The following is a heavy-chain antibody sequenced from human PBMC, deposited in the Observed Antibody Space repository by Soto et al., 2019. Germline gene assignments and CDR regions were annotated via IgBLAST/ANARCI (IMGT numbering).Heavy chain of an antibody. Sequence: QITLTESGPPLVKPTQTLTLTCSFSGFSLSTSGVAVGWIRQPPGKALEWLALIYWDDDKRYSPSLKSRLTITKDTFKNQVSLKMTNMHPLDTATYFCAHTPSAYPLAAFDYWGQGTLVTVSS. J-gene: IGHJ4*02. CDR3: AHTPSAYPLAAFDY. CDR2: IYWDDDK. D-gene: IGHD3-22*01. CDR1: GFSLSTSGVA. V-gene: IGHV2-5*02.